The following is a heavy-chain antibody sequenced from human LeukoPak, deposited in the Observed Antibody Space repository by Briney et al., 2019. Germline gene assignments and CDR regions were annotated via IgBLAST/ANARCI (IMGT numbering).Heavy chain of an antibody. Sequence: AAVKVSCKASGYTFTSYDINWVRQATGQALEWMGWMNPNSGNTGYAQKFQGRVTMTRNTSISTAYMELSSLRSEDTAVYYCARVGGTGKSRWFDPWGQGTLVTVSS. V-gene: IGHV1-8*01. D-gene: IGHD1-1*01. CDR1: GYTFTSYD. CDR3: ARVGGTGKSRWFDP. J-gene: IGHJ5*02. CDR2: MNPNSGNT.